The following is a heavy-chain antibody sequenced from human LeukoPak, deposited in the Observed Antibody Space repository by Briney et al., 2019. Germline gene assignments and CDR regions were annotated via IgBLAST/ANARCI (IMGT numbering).Heavy chain of an antibody. Sequence: GGSLRLSCAASGFTFSDYYMSWIRLAPGKGLVWVSYISSSGSTIYYADSVKGRFTISRDNAKNSLYLQMNSLRAEDTAVYYCARSPDGSGYYPCDYWGQGTLVTVSS. CDR2: ISSSGSTI. V-gene: IGHV3-11*01. J-gene: IGHJ4*02. D-gene: IGHD3-22*01. CDR1: GFTFSDYY. CDR3: ARSPDGSGYYPCDY.